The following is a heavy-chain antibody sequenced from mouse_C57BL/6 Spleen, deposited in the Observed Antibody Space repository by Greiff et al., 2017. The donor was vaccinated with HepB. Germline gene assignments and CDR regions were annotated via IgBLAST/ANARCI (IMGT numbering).Heavy chain of an antibody. CDR2: IYPGDGDT. V-gene: IGHV1-82*01. CDR3: ARPGSEGLAMDY. CDR1: GYAFSSSW. Sequence: QVQLQQSGPELVKPGASVKISCKASGYAFSSSWMNWVKQRPGKGLEWIGRIYPGDGDTNYNGKFKGKATLTADKSSSTAYMQLSSLTSEDSAVYFCARPGSEGLAMDYWGQGTSVTVSS. J-gene: IGHJ4*01. D-gene: IGHD1-1*01.